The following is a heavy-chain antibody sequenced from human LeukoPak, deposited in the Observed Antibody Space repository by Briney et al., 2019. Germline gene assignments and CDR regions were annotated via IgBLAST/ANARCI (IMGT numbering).Heavy chain of an antibody. Sequence: AASVKVSCKASGYTFTGFYMHWVRQAPGQGLEWMGWINPNSGGANYAQKFQGRVAMARDTSISTAYMELSRLRSDDTAVYYCARDVDAKYYYYYYMDVWGKGTTVTVSS. CDR1: GYTFTGFY. CDR3: ARDVDAKYYYYYYMDV. V-gene: IGHV1-2*02. J-gene: IGHJ6*03. CDR2: INPNSGGA. D-gene: IGHD2-21*01.